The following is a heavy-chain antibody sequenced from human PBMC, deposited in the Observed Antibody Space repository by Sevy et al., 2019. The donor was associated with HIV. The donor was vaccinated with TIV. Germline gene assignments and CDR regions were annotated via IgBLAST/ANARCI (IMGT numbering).Heavy chain of an antibody. CDR3: AKNRPPGGSLFSRHGMDV. J-gene: IGHJ6*02. Sequence: GGSLRLSCAASGFTFGTYDMHWVRQAPGKGLEWVAIISYDGSYRYYADSVRGGFSMSRDNSRNTMYLQVSGLLIEDTAVYYCAKNRPPGGSLFSRHGMDVWGRWPSVTVSS. D-gene: IGHD3-16*01. V-gene: IGHV3-30*18. CDR1: GFTFGTYD. CDR2: ISYDGSYR.